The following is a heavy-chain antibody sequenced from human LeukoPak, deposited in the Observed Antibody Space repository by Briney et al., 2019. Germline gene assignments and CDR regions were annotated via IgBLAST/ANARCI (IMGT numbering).Heavy chain of an antibody. J-gene: IGHJ4*02. Sequence: PGGSLRLSCAASGFTFSSFSMNWVRQAPGKGLEWVSYISSSGSTIYYADSVKGRFTISRDNAKNSLYLQMNSLRAEDTAVYYCARLITMVRGVTIPPDYWDQGTLVTVSS. D-gene: IGHD3-10*01. CDR2: ISSSGSTI. CDR1: GFTFSSFS. V-gene: IGHV3-48*04. CDR3: ARLITMVRGVTIPPDY.